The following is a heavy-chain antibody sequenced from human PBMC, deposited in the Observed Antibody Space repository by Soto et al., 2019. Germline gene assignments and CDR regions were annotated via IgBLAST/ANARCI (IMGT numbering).Heavy chain of an antibody. CDR2: INHSGST. D-gene: IGHD2-15*01. CDR1: GGSFSDYY. Sequence: QVQLQQWGAGLLKPSETLSLTCAVYGGSFSDYYWSWIRQPPGKGLEWIGEINHSGSTIYNPSLKSRVTMSVDTSKIQFSLNLTSVTDADTAVYYCARGGCSGGSCYRPFFSDWGQGTLVTVSS. J-gene: IGHJ1*01. CDR3: ARGGCSGGSCYRPFFSD. V-gene: IGHV4-34*02.